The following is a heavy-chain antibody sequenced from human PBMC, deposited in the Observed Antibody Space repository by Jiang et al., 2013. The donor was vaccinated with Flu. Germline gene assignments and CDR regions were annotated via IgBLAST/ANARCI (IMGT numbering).Heavy chain of an antibody. D-gene: IGHD3-3*01. V-gene: IGHV1-58*02. CDR1: GFTFTSSA. Sequence: SGAEVKKPGTSVKVSCKASGFTFTSSAMQWVRQARGQRLEWIGWIVVGSGNTNYAQKFQERVTITRDMSTSTAYMELSSLRSEDTAVYYCAADRTTYYDFWSGYYYYYYGMDVWGQGTTVTVSS. CDR3: AADRTTYYDFWSGYYYYYYGMDV. J-gene: IGHJ6*02. CDR2: IVVGSGNT.